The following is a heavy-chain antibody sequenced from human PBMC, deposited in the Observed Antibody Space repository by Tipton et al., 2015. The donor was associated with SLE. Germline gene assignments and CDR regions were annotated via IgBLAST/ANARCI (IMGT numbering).Heavy chain of an antibody. CDR3: ARSYYYGAGSYDGMDV. Sequence: TLSLTCAVSGYSISSNYCWGWIRQPPGKGLEWIGSICHSGSTYYNPSLQSRVTISRDTSKNQFSLKLSSVTAADTAVYYCARSYYYGAGSYDGMDVWGQGTTVTVSS. J-gene: IGHJ6*02. CDR1: GYSISSNYC. CDR2: ICHSGST. V-gene: IGHV4-38-2*01. D-gene: IGHD3-10*01.